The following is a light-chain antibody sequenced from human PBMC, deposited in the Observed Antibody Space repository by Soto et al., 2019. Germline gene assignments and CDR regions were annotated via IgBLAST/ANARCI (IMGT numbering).Light chain of an antibody. CDR3: GTWDSSLSFYV. V-gene: IGLV1-51*02. CDR1: SSKIGNNY. CDR2: ENN. J-gene: IGLJ1*01. Sequence: QSVLTQPPSVSAAPGQKVTISCSGSSSKIGNNYVSWYQQLPGTAPKLLIYENNKRPSGTPDRFSGSKSGTSATLGITGLQTGDEADYYCGTWDSSLSFYVFGTGTKVTVL.